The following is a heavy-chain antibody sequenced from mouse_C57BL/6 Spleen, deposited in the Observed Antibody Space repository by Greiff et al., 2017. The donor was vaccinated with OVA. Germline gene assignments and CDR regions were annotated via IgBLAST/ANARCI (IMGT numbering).Heavy chain of an antibody. CDR2: IYPGVGDT. CDR1: GYAFSSSW. Sequence: VQLQQSGPELVKPGASVKISCKASGYAFSSSWMNWVKQRPGKGLEWIGRIYPGVGDTHSNGKFKGKATLTADKSSSTAYMHLSSLTSEDSAVYFCASPITTAYFDDWGQGTTLTVSS. CDR3: ASPITTAYFDD. V-gene: IGHV1-82*01. J-gene: IGHJ2*01. D-gene: IGHD1-1*01.